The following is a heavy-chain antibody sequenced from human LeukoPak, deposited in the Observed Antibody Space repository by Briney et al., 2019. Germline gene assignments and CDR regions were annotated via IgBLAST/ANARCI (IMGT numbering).Heavy chain of an antibody. J-gene: IGHJ4*02. V-gene: IGHV3-30*02. CDR1: GFTFSSYG. CDR3: AKGLRRVSRFDY. D-gene: IGHD4-17*01. Sequence: PGGSLRLSCAASGFTFSSYGMHWVRQAPGKGLEWVAFIRYDGSNKYYADSVKGRFTISRDNSKNTLYLQMNSLRAEDTAVYYCAKGLRRVSRFDYWGQGTLVTVSS. CDR2: IRYDGSNK.